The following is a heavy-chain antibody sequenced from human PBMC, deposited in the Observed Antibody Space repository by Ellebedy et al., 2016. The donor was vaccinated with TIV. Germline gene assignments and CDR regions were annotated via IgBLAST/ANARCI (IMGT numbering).Heavy chain of an antibody. CDR1: GLIFSTYW. V-gene: IGHV3-7*03. Sequence: GESLKISCAASGLIFSTYWMAWVRQAPGKGLEWVANIKEDGSEKYYVDSVKGRFTISRDNAKNSLYLQMNSLRAEDTAVYYCARAGEYCDFPQNCYAMDVWGQGTTVTVSS. CDR3: ARAGEYCDFPQNCYAMDV. D-gene: IGHD2/OR15-2a*01. CDR2: IKEDGSEK. J-gene: IGHJ6*02.